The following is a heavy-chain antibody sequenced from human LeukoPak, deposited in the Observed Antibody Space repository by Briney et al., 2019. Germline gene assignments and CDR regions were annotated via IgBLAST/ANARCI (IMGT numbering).Heavy chain of an antibody. D-gene: IGHD2-8*01. CDR1: GFNFNMFA. CDR2: LSRGGGTT. J-gene: IGHJ4*02. Sequence: GSLILSCTGSGFNFNMFAMNWVRQAPGEGLEWVSGLSRGGGTTNYADSVKGRFTISRDKSKNMVFLQMNSLRPEDTAVYYCAKEQRIRHCSEGVCMEGYYFDYWGQGSLVTVSS. CDR3: AKEQRIRHCSEGVCMEGYYFDY. V-gene: IGHV3-23*01.